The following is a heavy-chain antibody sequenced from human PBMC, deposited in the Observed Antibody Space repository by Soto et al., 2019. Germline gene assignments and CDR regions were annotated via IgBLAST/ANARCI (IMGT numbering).Heavy chain of an antibody. Sequence: QVQLQESGPGLVKPSGTLSLTCAVSGGSISSSNWWSWVRQPPGKGLEWIGEIYHSGSTNYNPSLRGRVTISVDKSKNQFSLKLSSVTAADTAVYYCARVVGGYYYGMDVWGQGTTVTVSS. J-gene: IGHJ6*02. CDR3: ARVVGGYYYGMDV. V-gene: IGHV4-4*02. CDR1: GGSISSSNW. D-gene: IGHD2-2*01. CDR2: IYHSGST.